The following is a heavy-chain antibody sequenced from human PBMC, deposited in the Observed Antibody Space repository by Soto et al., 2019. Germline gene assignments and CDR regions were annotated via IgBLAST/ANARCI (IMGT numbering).Heavy chain of an antibody. CDR2: INSDGSST. CDR1: GFTFSSYW. J-gene: IGHJ4*02. V-gene: IGHV3-74*01. Sequence: EVQLVESGGGLVQPGGSLRLSCAASGFTFSSYWMHWVRQAPGKGLVWVSRINSDGSSTSYADSVKGRFTISRDNAKNTRYRQMNSLRAEDTAVYYCASDRGWFGEVPFDYWGQGTLVTVSS. CDR3: ASDRGWFGEVPFDY. D-gene: IGHD3-10*01.